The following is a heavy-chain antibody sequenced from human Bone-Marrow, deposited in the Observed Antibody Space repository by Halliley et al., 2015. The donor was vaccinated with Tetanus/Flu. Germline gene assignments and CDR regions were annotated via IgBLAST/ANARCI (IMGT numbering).Heavy chain of an antibody. J-gene: IGHJ4*02. V-gene: IGHV4-59*03. CDR1: GGSIGHYY. D-gene: IGHD4-4*01. Sequence: TLSLTCTVSGGSIGHYYWSWIRQTPGEGLEWIGYIYHNGYTTYNPSLESRVTISVDTSKKQFSLKLRSVTAADTAVYYCATYDYRGGFDYWGQGTLVTFSS. CDR2: IYHNGYT. CDR3: ATYDYRGGFDY.